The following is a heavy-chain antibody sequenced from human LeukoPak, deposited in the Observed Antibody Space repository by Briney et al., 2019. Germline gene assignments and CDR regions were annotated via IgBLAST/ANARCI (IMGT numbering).Heavy chain of an antibody. CDR1: GYSFTSYW. Sequence: GESLKISCQGSGYSFTSYWIGWVRQMPGKGLGWMGIIYPGDSDTRYSPSIQSQVTNSADKSIGTAYMQWNSLKASDTAMYYCARNHVAADYDFWSGHFDYGGWGTRVIVS. CDR2: IYPGDSDT. CDR3: ARNHVAADYDFWSGHFDY. J-gene: IGHJ4*02. V-gene: IGHV5-51*01. D-gene: IGHD3-3*01.